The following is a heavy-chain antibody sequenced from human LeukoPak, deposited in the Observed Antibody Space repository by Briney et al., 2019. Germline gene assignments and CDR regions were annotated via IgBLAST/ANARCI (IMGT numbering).Heavy chain of an antibody. J-gene: IGHJ4*02. CDR2: IYSGGST. D-gene: IGHD5-18*01. Sequence: QSGGSLRLSCAASGFTVSSNYMSWVRQAPGKGLEWVSVIYSGGSTYYADSVKGRFTISRDNSKNTLYLQMNGLRAEDTAVYYCARVGTAMVLDYWGQGTLVTVSS. V-gene: IGHV3-53*01. CDR3: ARVGTAMVLDY. CDR1: GFTVSSNY.